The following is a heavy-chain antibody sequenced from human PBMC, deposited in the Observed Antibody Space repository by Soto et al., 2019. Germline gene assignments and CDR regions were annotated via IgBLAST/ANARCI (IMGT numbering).Heavy chain of an antibody. V-gene: IGHV3-74*01. CDR1: GLIFSNYK. Sequence: PGGSLRLSCAASGLIFSNYKMHWVRQAPGKGLVWVSRINTDGSITDYADSVKGRFTVSRDNAKNTMYLQMNSLTADDTAVYYCARHTNGFHYWGQGTLVTVSS. D-gene: IGHD2-8*01. CDR3: ARHTNGFHY. CDR2: INTDGSIT. J-gene: IGHJ4*02.